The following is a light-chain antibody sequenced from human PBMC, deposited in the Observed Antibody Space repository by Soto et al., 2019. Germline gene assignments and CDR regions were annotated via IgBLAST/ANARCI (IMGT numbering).Light chain of an antibody. CDR3: AAWDDSLHGYV. J-gene: IGLJ1*01. V-gene: IGLV1-44*01. Sequence: QSVLTQAPSASATPGQRVTISCSGGRSNIGTNTVNWYRQLPGMAPKLLIYNKNQRPSGVPDRFSGSKSGTSASLAISGLQSEDEADYYCAAWDDSLHGYVFGTGTKVTV. CDR1: RSNIGTNT. CDR2: NKN.